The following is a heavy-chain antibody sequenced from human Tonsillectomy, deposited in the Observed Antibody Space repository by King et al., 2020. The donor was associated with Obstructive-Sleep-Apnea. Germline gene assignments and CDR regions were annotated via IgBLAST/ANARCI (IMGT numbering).Heavy chain of an antibody. CDR3: AKGGCSSTTCSFDY. CDR1: GLAFDDFA. V-gene: IGHV3-9*01. Sequence: VQLVESGGGLVQPGRSLRLSCAVSGLAFDDFAMHWVRQTPGKGLECVSGISWNSGSIGYADSVNGRFTISRDNAKNSLYLQMNSLRAEDTALYYCAKGGCSSTTCSFDYWGQGTLVTVSS. D-gene: IGHD2-2*01. CDR2: ISWNSGSI. J-gene: IGHJ4*02.